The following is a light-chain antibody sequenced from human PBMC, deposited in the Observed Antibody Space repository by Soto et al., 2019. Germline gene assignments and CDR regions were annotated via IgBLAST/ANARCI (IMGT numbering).Light chain of an antibody. J-gene: IGKJ3*01. CDR3: QQSYSTWGPFT. CDR2: AAS. V-gene: IGKV1-39*01. Sequence: DIQMTQSPSSLSASVGDRVTITCRTSQSISSYLNWYQQKPGKAPKLLIYAASSLQSGVPSRFSGSGSGTDFTLTISSLQPEDFATYYCQQSYSTWGPFTFGPGTKVDIK. CDR1: QSISSY.